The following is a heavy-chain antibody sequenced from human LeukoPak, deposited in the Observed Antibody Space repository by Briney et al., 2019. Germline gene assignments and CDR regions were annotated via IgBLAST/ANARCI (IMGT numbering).Heavy chain of an antibody. CDR3: ARETSSYYYDTVCQCGGENDF. J-gene: IGHJ4*02. CDR1: GYTFSSYG. V-gene: IGHV1-18*01. Sequence: GASVKLSCKASGYTFSSYGITWVRQAPGQGLEWMGWISAYSGNTNYAQKLQGRVTMTTDTSTSTAYMELRSLRSDDTAIYYCARETSSYYYDTVCQCGGENDFWGEGTLVTASS. D-gene: IGHD3-22*01. CDR2: ISAYSGNT.